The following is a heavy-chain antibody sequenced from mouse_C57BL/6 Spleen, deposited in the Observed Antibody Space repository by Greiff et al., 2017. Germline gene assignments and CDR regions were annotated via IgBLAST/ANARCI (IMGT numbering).Heavy chain of an antibody. J-gene: IGHJ1*03. CDR3: AGGSYFDV. V-gene: IGHV3-6*01. CDR2: ISYDGSN. Sequence: EVKLQESGPGLVKPSQSLSLTCSVTGYSITSGYYWNWIRQFPGNKLEWMGYISYDGSNNYNPSLKNRISITRDTSKNQFFLKLNSVTTEDTATYYCAGGSYFDVWGTGTTVTVSS. CDR1: GYSITSGYY.